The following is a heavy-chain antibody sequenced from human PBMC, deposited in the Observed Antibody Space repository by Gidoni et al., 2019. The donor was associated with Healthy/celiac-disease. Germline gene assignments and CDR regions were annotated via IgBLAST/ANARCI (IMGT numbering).Heavy chain of an antibody. Sequence: QLQLQESGPGLVKPSETLSLTCTVSGCSISSSSYYWGWIRQPPGNGLEWIGSIYYSGSTYYNPSLKGRVTISVDTSKNQFSLKLSSVTAADTAVYYCARDWKAPSEFDYWGQGTLVTVSS. V-gene: IGHV4-39*02. CDR1: GCSISSSSYY. CDR2: IYYSGST. CDR3: ARDWKAPSEFDY. D-gene: IGHD1-1*01. J-gene: IGHJ4*02.